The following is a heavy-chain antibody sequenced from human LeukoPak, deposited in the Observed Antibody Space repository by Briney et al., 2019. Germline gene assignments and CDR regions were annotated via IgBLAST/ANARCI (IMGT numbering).Heavy chain of an antibody. J-gene: IGHJ5*02. Sequence: ASVKVSCKASGYTFTSYDINWVRQATGQGLEWMGWMNPNSGNTGYAQKFQGRVTMTRNTSISTAYMELSSLRSEETAVYYCAREIRGIAVAANWFDPWGQGTLVTVSS. CDR2: MNPNSGNT. D-gene: IGHD6-19*01. CDR1: GYTFTSYD. CDR3: AREIRGIAVAANWFDP. V-gene: IGHV1-8*01.